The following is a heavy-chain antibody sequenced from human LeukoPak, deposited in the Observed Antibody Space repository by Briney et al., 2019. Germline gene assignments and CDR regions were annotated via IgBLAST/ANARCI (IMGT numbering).Heavy chain of an antibody. CDR2: ISSSGSTI. J-gene: IGHJ4*02. CDR3: ARDVAVAGTSALGY. D-gene: IGHD6-19*01. Sequence: GGSLRLSCAASGFTFSSYEMNWVRQAPGKGLEWVSYISSSGSTIYYADSVKGRFTISRDNAKNSLYLRMNSLRAEDTAVYYCARDVAVAGTSALGYWGQGTLVTVSS. CDR1: GFTFSSYE. V-gene: IGHV3-48*03.